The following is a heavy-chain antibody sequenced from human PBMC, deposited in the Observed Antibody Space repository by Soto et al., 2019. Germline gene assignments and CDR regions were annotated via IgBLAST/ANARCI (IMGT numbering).Heavy chain of an antibody. Sequence: QVQLVESGGGVVQPGRSLRLSCAASGFTFSSYGMHWVRQAPGKGLEWVAVIWYDGSNKYYAESVKGRFTISRDNSKNTLYLQMNSLRAEDTAVYYCARVSTDYYDSSGYPPDYWGQGTLVTVSS. V-gene: IGHV3-33*01. CDR1: GFTFSSYG. J-gene: IGHJ4*02. CDR2: IWYDGSNK. D-gene: IGHD3-22*01. CDR3: ARVSTDYYDSSGYPPDY.